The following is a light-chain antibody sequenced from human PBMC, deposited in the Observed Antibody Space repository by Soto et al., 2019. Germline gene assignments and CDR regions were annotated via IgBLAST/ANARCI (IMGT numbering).Light chain of an antibody. V-gene: IGLV1-47*01. CDR3: AAWDDSLSGVV. CDR1: SSNIGSNY. Sequence: QSVLTQPPSASGTPGQRVTISCFGSSSNIGSNYVYWYQLLPGTAPKLLIYRNNQRPSGVPDRFSGSKSGTSASLAISGLRSEDEADYYCAAWDDSLSGVVFGGGTKLTVL. CDR2: RNN. J-gene: IGLJ2*01.